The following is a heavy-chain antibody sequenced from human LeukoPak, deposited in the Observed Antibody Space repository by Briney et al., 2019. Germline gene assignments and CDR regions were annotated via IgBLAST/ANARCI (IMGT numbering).Heavy chain of an antibody. J-gene: IGHJ4*02. CDR1: GGSISSGDYY. Sequence: SQTLSLTCTVSGGSISSGDYYWNWIRQPPGKGLEWIGYIYYSGSTYYNPSLKSRVTISVDTSKNQFSLKLSSVTAADTAVYYCARTPYYGSGSYFDYWGQGTLVTVSS. CDR2: IYYSGST. V-gene: IGHV4-30-4*08. D-gene: IGHD3-10*01. CDR3: ARTPYYGSGSYFDY.